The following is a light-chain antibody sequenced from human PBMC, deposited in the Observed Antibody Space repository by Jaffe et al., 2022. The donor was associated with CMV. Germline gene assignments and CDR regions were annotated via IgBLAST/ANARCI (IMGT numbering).Light chain of an antibody. Sequence: QSVLTQPPSVSGAPGQRVTISCTGSSSNIGAGYDVHWYQQLPGKVPKLLIYDNSNRPSGVPDRFSGSKSGTAASLAITGLQAEDEADYYCQSYDSSLSGSVFGGGTKLTVL. CDR3: QSYDSSLSGSV. CDR2: DNS. V-gene: IGLV1-40*01. CDR1: SSNIGAGYD. J-gene: IGLJ2*01.